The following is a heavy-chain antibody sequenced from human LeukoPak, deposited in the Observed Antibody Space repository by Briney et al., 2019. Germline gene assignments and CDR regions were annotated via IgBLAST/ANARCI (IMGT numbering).Heavy chain of an antibody. CDR2: INHSGST. CDR3: ARGRAYSSSWYEACFDP. Sequence: PSETLSLTWAVYGGSFSGYYWSWIRQPPGKGLEWIGEINHSGSTNYNPSLKSRVTISVDTSKNQFSLKLSSLTAADTAVYYCARGRAYSSSWYEACFDPWGQGTLVTVSS. CDR1: GGSFSGYY. J-gene: IGHJ5*02. V-gene: IGHV4-34*01. D-gene: IGHD6-13*01.